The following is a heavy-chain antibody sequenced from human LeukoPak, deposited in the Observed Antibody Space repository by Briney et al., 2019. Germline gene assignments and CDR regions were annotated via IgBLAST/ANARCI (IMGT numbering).Heavy chain of an antibody. V-gene: IGHV6-1*01. CDR2: TYFRSKFYS. CDR3: ARDLDGGTGFDY. D-gene: IGHD7-27*01. CDR1: GDSLSSNSAA. Sequence: SQTLSLTCALSGDSLSSNSAAWHWIRQSPSRGLEWLGRTYFRSKFYSDYAVSVKSRITINPDTSKNQFSLQPNSVTPEDTAVYYCARDLDGGTGFDYWGQGTLVTVSS. J-gene: IGHJ4*02.